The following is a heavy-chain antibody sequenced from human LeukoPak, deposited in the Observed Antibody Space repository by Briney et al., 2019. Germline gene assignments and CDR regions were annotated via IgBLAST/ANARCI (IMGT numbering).Heavy chain of an antibody. Sequence: PSETLSLTCTVSGVSISSSNSYWGWIRQPPGKGLEWIGSIYYTGNTYYNASLKSRVTISIDTSNNQISLRLISVTATDTAMYYCARQTGSGLFTLPGGQGTLVTVSS. CDR3: ARQTGSGLFTLP. J-gene: IGHJ4*02. CDR2: IYYTGNT. D-gene: IGHD3/OR15-3a*01. V-gene: IGHV4-39*01. CDR1: GVSISSSNSY.